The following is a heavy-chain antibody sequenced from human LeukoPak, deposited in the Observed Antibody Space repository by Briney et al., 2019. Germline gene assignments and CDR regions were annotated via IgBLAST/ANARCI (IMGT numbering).Heavy chain of an antibody. Sequence: ASVKVSCKASGYTFTSYDINWVRQATGQGPEWMGWMNPNSGNTGYAQKFRGRVSITRNTSISTAYMELSGLVSEDTAVYYCARLGELSSDDYWGQGTLVTVPS. D-gene: IGHD3-16*02. V-gene: IGHV1-8*03. J-gene: IGHJ4*02. CDR3: ARLGELSSDDY. CDR2: MNPNSGNT. CDR1: GYTFTSYD.